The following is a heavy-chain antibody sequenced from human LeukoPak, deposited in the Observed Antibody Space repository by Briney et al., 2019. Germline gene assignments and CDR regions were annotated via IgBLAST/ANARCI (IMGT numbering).Heavy chain of an antibody. V-gene: IGHV4-39*07. D-gene: IGHD2-15*01. Sequence: SETLSLTCNVSGGSISSSSYYWGWIRQPPGKGLELIGNIYYSGTTYYNPSLKSRVTISVDTSKNQFSLKLSSVTAADTAVYYCARGGYCSGGSCYSNAFDIWGQGTMVTASS. CDR1: GGSISSSSYY. CDR3: ARGGYCSGGSCYSNAFDI. CDR2: IYYSGTT. J-gene: IGHJ3*02.